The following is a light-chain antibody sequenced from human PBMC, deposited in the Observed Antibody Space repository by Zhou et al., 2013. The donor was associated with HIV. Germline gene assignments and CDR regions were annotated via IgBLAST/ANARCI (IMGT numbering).Light chain of an antibody. Sequence: EIVMTQSPATLSVSPGERATLSCRASQSVSSNLAWYQQKPGQAPRLLIYGASTRATGIPARFSGSGSGTEFTLTISSLQSEDFAVYYCQQYNNWPATFGQGDQGG. V-gene: IGKV3-15*01. J-gene: IGKJ1*01. CDR1: QSVSSN. CDR3: QQYNNWPAT. CDR2: GAS.